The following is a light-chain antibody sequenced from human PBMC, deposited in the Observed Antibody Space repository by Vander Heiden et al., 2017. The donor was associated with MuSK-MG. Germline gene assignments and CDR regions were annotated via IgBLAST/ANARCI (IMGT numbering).Light chain of an antibody. CDR1: SSNIGSHY. CDR2: RNN. CDR3: ATWDDSLRGWV. J-gene: IGLJ3*02. V-gene: IGLV1-47*01. Sequence: SVLTQPPSASGTPGQRVTISCSGSSSNIGSHYVSWYQHLPGTAPNLLIYRNNQRPSGVPDRFSGSKSGTSASLAISGLVSEDEADDYCATWDDSLRGWVFGGGTTLTVL.